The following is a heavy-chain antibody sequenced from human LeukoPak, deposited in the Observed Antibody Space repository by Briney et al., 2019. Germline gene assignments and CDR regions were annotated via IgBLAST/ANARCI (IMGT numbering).Heavy chain of an antibody. V-gene: IGHV4-39*07. D-gene: IGHD3-16*02. CDR2: IYYSGST. CDR1: GGSISSSSYY. J-gene: IGHJ4*02. CDR3: ARALGYDYVWGSYRPYYFDY. Sequence: SETLSLICTVSGGSISSSSYYWGWIRQPPGKGLEWIGSIYYSGSTYYNPSLKSRVTISVDTSKNQFSLKLSSVTAADTDVYYCARALGYDYVWGSYRPYYFDYWGQGTLVTVSS.